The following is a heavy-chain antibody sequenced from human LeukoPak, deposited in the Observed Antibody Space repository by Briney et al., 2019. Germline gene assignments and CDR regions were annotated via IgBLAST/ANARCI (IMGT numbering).Heavy chain of an antibody. V-gene: IGHV4-61*02. J-gene: IGHJ4*01. CDR2: IYTTGST. CDR1: GYSISSGYY. Sequence: SETLSLTCTVSGYSISSGYYWSWIRQPAGQGLEWIGRIYTTGSTNYNPSLTSRVTISVDTSENQCSLRLSSMAASDTAVYYCARSSLGREGSAVFKNWGQGIMVTVSS. CDR3: ARSSLGREGSAVFKN. D-gene: IGHD2-15*01.